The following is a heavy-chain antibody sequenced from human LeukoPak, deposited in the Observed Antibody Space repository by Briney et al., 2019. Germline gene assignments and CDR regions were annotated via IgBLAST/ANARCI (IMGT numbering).Heavy chain of an antibody. CDR3: ARRRDFIDY. V-gene: IGHV3-11*01. J-gene: IGHJ4*02. Sequence: PGGSLRLSCAASGFTLSDYYMSWIRQAPGKGLEWVSYSSSCGSTIYYADSVKGRFAISRDNAKNSLYLQMNSLRAEDTAVYYCARRRDFIDYWGQGTLVTVSS. CDR2: SSSCGSTI. D-gene: IGHD3/OR15-3a*01. CDR1: GFTLSDYY.